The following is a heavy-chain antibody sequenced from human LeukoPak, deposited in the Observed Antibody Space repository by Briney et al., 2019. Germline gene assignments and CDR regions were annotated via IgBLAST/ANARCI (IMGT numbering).Heavy chain of an antibody. J-gene: IGHJ4*02. V-gene: IGHV3-48*04. D-gene: IGHD3-10*01. Sequence: GGSLRLSCAASGFTFSSYSMNWVRQAPGKGLEGVSYISSSSSTIYYADSVKGRFTISRDNAKNSLYLQMNSLRAEDTAVYYCARDLSYGSGTYQGDYWGQGTLVTVSS. CDR1: GFTFSSYS. CDR2: ISSSSSTI. CDR3: ARDLSYGSGTYQGDY.